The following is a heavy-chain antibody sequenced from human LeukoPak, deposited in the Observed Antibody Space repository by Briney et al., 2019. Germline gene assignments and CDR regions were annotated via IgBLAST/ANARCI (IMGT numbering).Heavy chain of an antibody. D-gene: IGHD2-15*01. CDR3: ARHYCSGGNCYYFDH. V-gene: IGHV4-59*08. J-gene: IGHJ4*02. Sequence: PSETLSLTCTVSGGSISGYYWSWIRQPPGQGLGWIGFIYYRGTSKYNPSLMSRVTMSVDTSKNQVSMKLSSVTAADTAVYYCARHYCSGGNCYYFDHWGQGTLVT. CDR2: IYYRGTS. CDR1: GGSISGYY.